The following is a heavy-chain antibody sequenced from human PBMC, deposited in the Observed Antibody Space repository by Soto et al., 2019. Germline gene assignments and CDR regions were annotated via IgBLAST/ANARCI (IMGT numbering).Heavy chain of an antibody. CDR2: IIPILGIA. CDR3: ARLTLEYSSSLPDY. V-gene: IGHV1-69*02. D-gene: IGHD6-6*01. J-gene: IGHJ4*02. Sequence: SVKVSCKASGGTFSSYTISWVRQAPGQGLKWMGRIIPILGIANYAQKFQGRVTITADKSTSTAYMELSSLRSEDTAVYYCARLTLEYSSSLPDYWGQGTLVTVSS. CDR1: GGTFSSYT.